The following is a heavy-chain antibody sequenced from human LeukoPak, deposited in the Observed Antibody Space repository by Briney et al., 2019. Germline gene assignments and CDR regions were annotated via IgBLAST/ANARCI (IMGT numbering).Heavy chain of an antibody. D-gene: IGHD3-3*01. J-gene: IGHJ6*03. V-gene: IGHV1-69*13. Sequence: SVKVSCKASGGTFSSYAISWVRQAPGQGLEWMGGIIPIFGRANYAQKFQGRVTITADESTSTAYMELSSLRSEDTAVYYCASGAGFWSGYSAEEYYYYYMDVWGKGTTVTVSS. CDR3: ASGAGFWSGYSAEEYYYYYMDV. CDR1: GGTFSSYA. CDR2: IIPIFGRA.